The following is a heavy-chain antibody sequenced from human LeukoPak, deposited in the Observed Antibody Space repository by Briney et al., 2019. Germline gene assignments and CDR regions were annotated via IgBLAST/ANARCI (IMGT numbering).Heavy chain of an antibody. Sequence: PSETLSLTCTVSGGSISSYYWSWIRQPPGKGLEWIGYIYYSGSTNYNPSLKSRVTISVDTSKNQFSLKLSSVTAADTAVYYCARGRSSMVRGYYYYYMDVWGKGTMVTVSS. D-gene: IGHD3-10*01. V-gene: IGHV4-59*01. CDR2: IYYSGST. J-gene: IGHJ6*03. CDR1: GGSISSYY. CDR3: ARGRSSMVRGYYYYYMDV.